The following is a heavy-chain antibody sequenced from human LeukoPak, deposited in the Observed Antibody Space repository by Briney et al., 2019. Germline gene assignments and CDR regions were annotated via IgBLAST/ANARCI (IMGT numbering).Heavy chain of an antibody. Sequence: GGSLRLSCAASGFTFSSYSMNWVRQAPGKGLEWVSSISSSSSYIYYADSVKGRFTISRDNAKNSLYLQMNSLRAEDTAVYYCARDETARYYMDVWGKGTTVTVSS. CDR1: GFTFSSYS. V-gene: IGHV3-21*01. CDR3: ARDETARYYMDV. D-gene: IGHD6-6*01. CDR2: ISSSSSYI. J-gene: IGHJ6*03.